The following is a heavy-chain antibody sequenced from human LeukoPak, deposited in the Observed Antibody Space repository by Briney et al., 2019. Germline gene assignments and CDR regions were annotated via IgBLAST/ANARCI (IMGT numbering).Heavy chain of an antibody. Sequence: GGSLRLSCAASGFTVSSNYMSWVRQAPGKGLEWVSAISGSGGSTYYADSVKGRFTISRDNSKNTLYLQMNSLRAEDTAVYYCAKVMVRGVVITSFDYWGQGTLVTVSS. CDR2: ISGSGGST. J-gene: IGHJ4*02. V-gene: IGHV3-23*01. CDR1: GFTVSSNY. CDR3: AKVMVRGVVITSFDY. D-gene: IGHD3-10*01.